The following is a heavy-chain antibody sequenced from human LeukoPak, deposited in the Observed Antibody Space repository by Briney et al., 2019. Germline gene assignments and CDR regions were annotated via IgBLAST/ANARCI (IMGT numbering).Heavy chain of an antibody. Sequence: GGSLRLSCAASGFTFSSYAMSWVRQAPGKGLEWVSAISGSGGSTYYADSVKGRFTISRDNSKNTLYLQMNSLRAEDTAVYYCAKDFYYYGSGLYYFDYWGQGTLVTVSS. V-gene: IGHV3-23*01. D-gene: IGHD3-10*01. CDR2: ISGSGGST. CDR3: AKDFYYYGSGLYYFDY. CDR1: GFTFSSYA. J-gene: IGHJ4*02.